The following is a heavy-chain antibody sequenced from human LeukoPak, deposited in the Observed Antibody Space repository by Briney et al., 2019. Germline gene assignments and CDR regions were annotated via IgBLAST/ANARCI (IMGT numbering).Heavy chain of an antibody. J-gene: IGHJ3*02. D-gene: IGHD6-13*01. Sequence: SGGPLRLSCAASGFTFSSYAMSWVRQAPGKGLQWVSTITGTTHYADSVRSRFTISRDNSKNILYLQMNSLSTEDTAIYYCAKAFREYGSSTYSSFDIWGQGTMVTVSS. CDR3: AKAFREYGSSTYSSFDI. CDR2: ITGTT. V-gene: IGHV3-23*01. CDR1: GFTFSSYA.